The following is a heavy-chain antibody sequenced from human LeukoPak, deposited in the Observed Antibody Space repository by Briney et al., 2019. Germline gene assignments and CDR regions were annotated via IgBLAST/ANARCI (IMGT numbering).Heavy chain of an antibody. J-gene: IGHJ4*02. Sequence: SETLSLTCAVYGGSFSGYYWSWIRQPPGKGLEWIGEINHSGSTNYNPSLKSRVTISVDTSKNQFSLKLSSVTAADTAVYYCARDLERWGQGTLVTVSS. CDR3: ARDLER. V-gene: IGHV4-34*01. CDR1: GGSFSGYY. CDR2: INHSGST.